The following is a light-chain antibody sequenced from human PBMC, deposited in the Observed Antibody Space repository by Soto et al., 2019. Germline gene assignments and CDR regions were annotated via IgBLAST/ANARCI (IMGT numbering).Light chain of an antibody. CDR2: NAS. CDR1: QSINSW. CDR3: QQYNGYSQT. V-gene: IGKV1-5*03. Sequence: DIQMTQSPSTLSASVGDRVTITCRASQSINSWLAWYQQKPGRAPKLLIYNASSLESGVPSRFSGSGSGTEFTLTISSLQPDDFATYYCQQYNGYSQTFGQGTKVEIK. J-gene: IGKJ1*01.